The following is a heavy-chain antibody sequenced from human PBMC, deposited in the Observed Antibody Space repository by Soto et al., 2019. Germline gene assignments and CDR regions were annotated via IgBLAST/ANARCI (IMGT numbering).Heavy chain of an antibody. V-gene: IGHV4-31*03. Sequence: SETLSLTCTVSGGSISSGGYYWSWIRQHPGKGLEWIGYIYYSGSTYYNPSLKSRVTISVDTSKNQFSLKLSSVTAADTAVYYCARDYYCGGDCYSPEGYYYYGMDVWGQGTTVTVSS. CDR1: GGSISSGGYY. D-gene: IGHD2-21*02. J-gene: IGHJ6*02. CDR3: ARDYYCGGDCYSPEGYYYYGMDV. CDR2: IYYSGST.